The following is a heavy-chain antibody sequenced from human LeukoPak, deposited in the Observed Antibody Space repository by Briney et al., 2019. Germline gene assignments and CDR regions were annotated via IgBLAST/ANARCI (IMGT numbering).Heavy chain of an antibody. J-gene: IGHJ1*01. D-gene: IGHD3-22*01. CDR1: GFTFSSYA. V-gene: IGHV3-23*01. CDR2: ISGSGGST. CDR3: ARDRGSYYDSSGPSDLQH. Sequence: GGSLSLSCAASGFTFSSYAMSWVRQAPGKGLEWVSAISGSGGSTYYADSVKGRFTISRDNSKNTLYLQMNSLRAEDTAVYYCARDRGSYYDSSGPSDLQHWGQGTLVTVSS.